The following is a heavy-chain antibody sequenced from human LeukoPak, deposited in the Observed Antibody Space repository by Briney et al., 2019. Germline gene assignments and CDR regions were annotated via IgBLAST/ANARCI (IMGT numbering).Heavy chain of an antibody. CDR1: GGSFSGYY. Sequence: PSEALSLTCAVYGGSFSGYYWSWIRQPSGKGLEWIGEINHSGSTNYNPSLKSRVTISVDTFKNQFSLKLSSVTAADTAVYYCARGRRVWGSYRPNFDYWGQGTLATVSS. V-gene: IGHV4-34*01. CDR2: INHSGST. D-gene: IGHD3-16*02. J-gene: IGHJ4*02. CDR3: ARGRRVWGSYRPNFDY.